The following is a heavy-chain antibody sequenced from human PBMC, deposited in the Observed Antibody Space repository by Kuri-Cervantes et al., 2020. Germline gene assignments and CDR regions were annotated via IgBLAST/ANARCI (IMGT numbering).Heavy chain of an antibody. CDR3: AHTDGGQYNWNYNTLDAFDI. Sequence: SGPTLVRPPQTLTLTCTFSGFSLSTSGVGVGWIRQPPGKALEWLALIYWDDDKRYSPSLKSRLTITKDTSKNQVVLTMTNMDPVDTATYYCAHTDGGQYNWNYNTLDAFDIWGQGTMVTVSS. V-gene: IGHV2-5*02. J-gene: IGHJ3*02. D-gene: IGHD1-7*01. CDR1: GFSLSTSGVG. CDR2: IYWDDDK.